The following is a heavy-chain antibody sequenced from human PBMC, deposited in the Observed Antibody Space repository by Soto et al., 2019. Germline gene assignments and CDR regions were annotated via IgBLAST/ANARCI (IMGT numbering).Heavy chain of an antibody. CDR2: IYYSGST. Sequence: QVQLQESGPGLVKPSQTLSLTCTVSGGSISSGGYYWNWIRQHPGKGLEWIGYIYYSGSTYYNPSLKSRVTISVDTSNNQFSLKLSSVTAADTAVDYCARVVVPAANDYYYMDVWGKGTTVTVSS. CDR1: GGSISSGGYY. D-gene: IGHD2-2*01. CDR3: ARVVVPAANDYYYMDV. V-gene: IGHV4-31*03. J-gene: IGHJ6*03.